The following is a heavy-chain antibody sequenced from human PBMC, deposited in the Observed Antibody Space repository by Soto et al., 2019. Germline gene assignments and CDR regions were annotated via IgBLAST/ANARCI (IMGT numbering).Heavy chain of an antibody. Sequence: QITLKESGPTLVKPTQTLTLTCTFSGFSLSTSGEGVGWIRQPPGKALEWLALIYWDDDKRYSPFLKSRLTTTKDTSKNQVVLTMTNMDPVDTATYYCAHKGGRGAGMDVWGQGTTVTVSS. D-gene: IGHD2-15*01. CDR2: IYWDDDK. CDR1: GFSLSTSGEG. J-gene: IGHJ6*02. V-gene: IGHV2-5*02. CDR3: AHKGGRGAGMDV.